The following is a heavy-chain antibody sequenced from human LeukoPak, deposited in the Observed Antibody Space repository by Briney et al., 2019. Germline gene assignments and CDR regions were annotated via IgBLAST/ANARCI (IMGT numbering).Heavy chain of an antibody. V-gene: IGHV3-64*01. CDR2: ITGDGSTP. J-gene: IGHJ5*02. CDR1: AFFFSNYS. CDR3: ARVGFSGYDS. Sequence: PGESLTLSCATSAFFFSNYSMNCVSQPPGKGLEYVSAITGDGSTPYYASSVKGRFTISRDNSRNTLYLQMGSLRSEDMAVYYCARVGFSGYDSWGQGTLVTVSS. D-gene: IGHD5-12*01.